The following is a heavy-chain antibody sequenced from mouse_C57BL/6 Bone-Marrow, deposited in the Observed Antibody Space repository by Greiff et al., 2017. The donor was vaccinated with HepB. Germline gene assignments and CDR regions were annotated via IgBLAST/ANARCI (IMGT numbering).Heavy chain of an antibody. CDR2: IDPEDGET. CDR1: GFNIKDYY. CDR3: ARDSSGYDYAMDY. D-gene: IGHD3-2*02. Sequence: VQLQQSGAELVKPGASVKLSCTASGFNIKDYYMHWVKQRTEQGLEWIGRIDPEDGETKYAPKFQGKATITADTSSNTACLQLSSLTSEDTAVYYCARDSSGYDYAMDYWGQGTSVTVSS. V-gene: IGHV14-2*01. J-gene: IGHJ4*01.